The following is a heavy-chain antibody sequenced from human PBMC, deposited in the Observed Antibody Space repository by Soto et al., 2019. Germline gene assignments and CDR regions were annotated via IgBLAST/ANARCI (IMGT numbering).Heavy chain of an antibody. D-gene: IGHD2-15*01. V-gene: IGHV1-69*08. Sequence: QVQLVQSGAEVRKPGSSVMVSCKASGGTFISYSISWVRQAPGQGLEWMGRIIPSLDTRNYAEQFQGRVTITADKFTSTVFMEVNSLRSEDTALYFCARGIGYCSGGNCYSDVWGQGTLVTVSS. CDR1: GGTFISYS. CDR3: ARGIGYCSGGNCYSDV. J-gene: IGHJ4*02. CDR2: IIPSLDTR.